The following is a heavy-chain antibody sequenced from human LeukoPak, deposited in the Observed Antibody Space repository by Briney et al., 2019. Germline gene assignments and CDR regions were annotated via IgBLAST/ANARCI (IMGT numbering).Heavy chain of an antibody. V-gene: IGHV3-7*01. Sequence: SGGPLRLSCVASEFSFSSYWMTWVRQAPGKGLEWVANIKQDGSVKNYVDSVKGRFTISRDNAENSLYLQMNSLRVEDTAVYYCARGPSTTLTTKWGQGTLVTVSS. D-gene: IGHD4-11*01. CDR1: EFSFSSYW. J-gene: IGHJ4*02. CDR2: IKQDGSVK. CDR3: ARGPSTTLTTK.